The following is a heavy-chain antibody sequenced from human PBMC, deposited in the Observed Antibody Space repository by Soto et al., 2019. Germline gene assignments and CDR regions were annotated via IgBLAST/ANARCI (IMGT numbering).Heavy chain of an antibody. CDR2: IYHSGST. J-gene: IGHJ5*02. CDR3: ARGPYDSSGYSLVYNWFDP. D-gene: IGHD3-22*01. V-gene: IGHV4-4*02. Sequence: SETLSLTCAVSGGSISSSNWWSWVRQPPGKGLEWIGEIYHSGSTNYNPSLKSRVTISVDKSKNQFSLKLSSVTAADTAVYYCARGPYDSSGYSLVYNWFDPWGQGTLVTVSS. CDR1: GGSISSSNW.